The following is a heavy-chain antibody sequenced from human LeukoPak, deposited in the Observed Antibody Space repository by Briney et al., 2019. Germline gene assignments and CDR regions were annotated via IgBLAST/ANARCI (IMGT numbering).Heavy chain of an antibody. D-gene: IGHD2-21*01. J-gene: IGHJ4*02. CDR1: GFTFSTYW. V-gene: IGHV3-7*01. Sequence: GGSLRLSCAASGFTFSTYWITWVRQAPGKGLEYVANINQGGSEKYYVDSVKGRFTISRDNAKNSPYLQMNSLRAEDTAVYYCARDLTCCGGDCFWGQGTLVTVSS. CDR3: ARDLTCCGGDCF. CDR2: INQGGSEK.